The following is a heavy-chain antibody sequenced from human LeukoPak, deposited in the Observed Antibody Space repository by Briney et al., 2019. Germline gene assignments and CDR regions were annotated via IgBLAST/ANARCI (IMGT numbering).Heavy chain of an antibody. D-gene: IGHD1-14*01. CDR1: GGSISSGDYY. CDR3: AREAPDRAFDY. V-gene: IGHV4-30-4*01. Sequence: SETLSLTCTVSGGSISSGDYYWSWIRQPPGKGLEWIGYIYYSGSTYYNPSLKSRVTISVDTSKNQLSLKLSSVTAADTAVYYCAREAPDRAFDYWGQGTLVTVSS. J-gene: IGHJ4*02. CDR2: IYYSGST.